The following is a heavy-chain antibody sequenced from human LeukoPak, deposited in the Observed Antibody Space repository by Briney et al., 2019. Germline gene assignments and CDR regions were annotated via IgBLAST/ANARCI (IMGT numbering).Heavy chain of an antibody. Sequence: SVKVSCKASGGTFSSYAISWVRQAPGQGLEWMGRIIPILGIANYAQKFQGRVTITADKSTSTAYMELSSLRSEDTVVYYCAIEYSSSPGAFDIWGQGTMVTVSS. J-gene: IGHJ3*02. CDR2: IIPILGIA. V-gene: IGHV1-69*04. CDR1: GGTFSSYA. D-gene: IGHD6-6*01. CDR3: AIEYSSSPGAFDI.